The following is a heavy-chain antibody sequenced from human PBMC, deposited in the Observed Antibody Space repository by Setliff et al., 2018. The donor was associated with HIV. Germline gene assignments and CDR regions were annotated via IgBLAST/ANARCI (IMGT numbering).Heavy chain of an antibody. D-gene: IGHD3-9*01. CDR3: ARDDITIGLDY. Sequence: SETLSLTCTVSGGSISSGSFYWSWIRQPAGKGLEWIGHIYTSGSTNYNPSLKSRVTISVDTSKNQFSLKLSFVTAADTAMYYCARDDITIGLDYWGQGTLVTVSS. CDR1: GGSISSGSFY. V-gene: IGHV4-61*09. J-gene: IGHJ4*02. CDR2: IYTSGST.